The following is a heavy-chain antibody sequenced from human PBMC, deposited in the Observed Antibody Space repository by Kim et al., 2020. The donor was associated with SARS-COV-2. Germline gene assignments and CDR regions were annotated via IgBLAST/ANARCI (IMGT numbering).Heavy chain of an antibody. CDR2: ISYDGSNK. CDR3: AKEADSSGYYPHY. V-gene: IGHV3-30*18. J-gene: IGHJ4*02. Sequence: GGSLRLSCAASGFTFSSYGMHWVRQAPGKGLEWVAVISYDGSNKYYADSVKGRFTISRDNSKNTLYLQMNSLRAEDTAVYYCAKEADSSGYYPHYWGQGTLDTVSS. CDR1: GFTFSSYG. D-gene: IGHD3-22*01.